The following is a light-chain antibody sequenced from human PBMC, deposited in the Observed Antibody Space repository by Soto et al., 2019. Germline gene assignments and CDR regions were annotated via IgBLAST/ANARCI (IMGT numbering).Light chain of an antibody. CDR2: GVS. CDR3: QQYGDSPLT. Sequence: EIVLTQSPVTVSLSPGERATLSRRASQSVTSSYLAWYQQKPGQAPRLLIYGVSSRATGIPDRFSGSGAGTDFTLTISRLEPEDFAVYYCQQYGDSPLTFGGGTKVDIK. CDR1: QSVTSSY. V-gene: IGKV3-20*01. J-gene: IGKJ4*01.